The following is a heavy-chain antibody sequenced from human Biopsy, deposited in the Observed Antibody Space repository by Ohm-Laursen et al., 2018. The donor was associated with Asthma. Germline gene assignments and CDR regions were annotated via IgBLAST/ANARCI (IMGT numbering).Heavy chain of an antibody. D-gene: IGHD3-9*01. CDR2: VNTGNGDT. CDR3: ARTYYDFLTGQVKDVFGV. J-gene: IGHJ3*01. Sequence: ASVKVSCKTSGYTLISYAIHWVRQAPGQRLEWMGWVNTGNGDTKYSQKFQGRVTITRDTSASTAYMELRSLRSEDTATYYCARTYYDFLTGQVKDVFGVWGQGTMVTVSS. V-gene: IGHV1-3*04. CDR1: GYTLISYA.